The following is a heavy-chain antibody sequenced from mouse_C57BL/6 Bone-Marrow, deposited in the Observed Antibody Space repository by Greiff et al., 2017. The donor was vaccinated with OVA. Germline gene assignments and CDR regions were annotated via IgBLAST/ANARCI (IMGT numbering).Heavy chain of an antibody. V-gene: IGHV1-22*01. J-gene: IGHJ4*01. CDR2: INPNNGGT. D-gene: IGHD2-1*01. Sequence: EVKLVESGPELVKPGASVKMSCKASGYTFTDYNMHWVKQSHGKSLEWIGYINPNNGGTSYNQKFKGKATLTVNKSSSTAYMELRSLTSEDSAVYYCARSYGNLYYYAMDYWGQGTSVTVSS. CDR1: GYTFTDYN. CDR3: ARSYGNLYYYAMDY.